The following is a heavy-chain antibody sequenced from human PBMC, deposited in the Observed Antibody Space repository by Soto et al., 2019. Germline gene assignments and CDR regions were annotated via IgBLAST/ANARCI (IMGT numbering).Heavy chain of an antibody. J-gene: IGHJ3*02. CDR2: IFSGGTT. D-gene: IGHD3-22*01. CDR1: GFTVSSNY. V-gene: IGHV3-53*01. Sequence: EVQLVESGGGLIQPGGSLRLSCAASGFTVSSNYMSWVRQAPGKGLEWVSVIFSGGTTYYADSVKGRFTISRDNSKDTLYLQMNGLRAEDTAVYYCARYYDSSGYSPGAIDIWGQGTMVTVSS. CDR3: ARYYDSSGYSPGAIDI.